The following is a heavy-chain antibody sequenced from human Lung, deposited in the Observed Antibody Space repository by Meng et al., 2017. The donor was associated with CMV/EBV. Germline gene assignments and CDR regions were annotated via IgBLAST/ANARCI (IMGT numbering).Heavy chain of an antibody. Sequence: ASVKVSXKASGYTLSHYWMHWVRQAPGQGLEWVGIINPSGGSTTYAQKFQGRVVLTRDTSTSTVYMDLSSLRSEDRAVYYCARSGSTTSQQPGYFDLWGRGTLVTVSS. CDR1: GYTLSHYW. V-gene: IGHV1-46*01. CDR2: INPSGGST. CDR3: ARSGSTTSQQPGYFDL. D-gene: IGHD2-2*01. J-gene: IGHJ2*01.